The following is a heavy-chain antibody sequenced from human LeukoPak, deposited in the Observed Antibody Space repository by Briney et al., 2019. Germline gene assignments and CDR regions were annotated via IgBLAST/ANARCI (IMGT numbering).Heavy chain of an antibody. Sequence: GGSLRLSCAASGFTFSSYAMHWVRQAPGKGLEWVAVISYDGSNKYYADSVKGRFTISRDNSKNTLYLQMNSLRAEDTAVYYCARLALAARNFDHWGQGTLVTVSS. D-gene: IGHD6-6*01. CDR3: ARLALAARNFDH. CDR2: ISYDGSNK. V-gene: IGHV3-30-3*01. CDR1: GFTFSSYA. J-gene: IGHJ4*02.